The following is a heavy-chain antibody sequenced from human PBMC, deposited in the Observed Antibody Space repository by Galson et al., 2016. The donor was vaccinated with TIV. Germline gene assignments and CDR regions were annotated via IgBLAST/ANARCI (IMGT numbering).Heavy chain of an antibody. CDR2: INWNSGSV. CDR3: AKAKSIFGVVPHRAFDY. D-gene: IGHD3-3*01. V-gene: IGHV3-9*01. J-gene: IGHJ4*02. Sequence: SLRLSCAASGFSFGDYAMHWVRQAPGKGLEWVSGINWNSGSVDFADSVKGRFTISRDNAKNSLYLQMNSLRGEDTALYYCAKAKSIFGVVPHRAFDYWGQGTQVTVSS. CDR1: GFSFGDYA.